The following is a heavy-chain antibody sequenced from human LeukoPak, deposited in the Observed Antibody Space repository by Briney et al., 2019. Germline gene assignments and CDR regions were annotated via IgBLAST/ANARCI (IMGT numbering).Heavy chain of an antibody. V-gene: IGHV3-33*06. J-gene: IGHJ1*01. Sequence: PGGSLRLSCAASGFTFSSYGIHWVRQAPGKGLEWVATTWYDGSHNFYADSVKGPFTISRDNSKNTLYLQMNSLRVDDTAVYYCAKEYEAYCGGDCYSHFQDWGQGTLVSVSS. CDR2: TWYDGSHN. CDR1: GFTFSSYG. CDR3: AKEYEAYCGGDCYSHFQD. D-gene: IGHD2-21*02.